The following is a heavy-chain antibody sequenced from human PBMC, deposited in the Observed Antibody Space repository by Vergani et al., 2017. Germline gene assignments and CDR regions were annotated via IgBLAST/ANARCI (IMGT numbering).Heavy chain of an antibody. J-gene: IGHJ3*02. CDR3: ARDLGQQLVDAFDI. CDR2: ISWNSGLI. Sequence: EVQLVESGGDLVQPGRSLRLSCAASGFTFDDYAMHWVRQAPGKGLEWVSGISWNSGLIGYADSVKGRFTVSRDNAKNSLYLQMSSLRAEDTAVYYCARDLGQQLVDAFDIWGQGTMVTVSS. D-gene: IGHD6-13*01. V-gene: IGHV3-9*01. CDR1: GFTFDDYA.